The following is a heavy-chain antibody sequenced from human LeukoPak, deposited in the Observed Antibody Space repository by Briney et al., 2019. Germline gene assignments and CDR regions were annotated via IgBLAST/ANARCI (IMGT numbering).Heavy chain of an antibody. J-gene: IGHJ5*02. CDR2: IYYSGST. CDR1: GGSISSYY. V-gene: IGHV4-59*01. D-gene: IGHD1-26*01. Sequence: SETLSLTCTVSGGSISSYYWSWIRQPPGKGLEWIGYIYYSGSTNYNPSLKSRVTISVDTSKNQFSLKLSSVTAADTAVYYCARGAPRGSQGWFDPWGQGTLVTVSS. CDR3: ARGAPRGSQGWFDP.